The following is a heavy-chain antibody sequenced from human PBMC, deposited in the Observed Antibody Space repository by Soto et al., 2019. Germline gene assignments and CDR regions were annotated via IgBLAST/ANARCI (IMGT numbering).Heavy chain of an antibody. CDR3: ATYCSSTSCQDMFDY. CDR1: GFTFSSYA. CDR2: ISGSGGST. V-gene: IGHV3-23*01. D-gene: IGHD2-2*01. J-gene: IGHJ4*02. Sequence: GGSLRLSCAASGFTFSSYAMSWVRQAPGKGLEWVSAISGSGGSTYYADSVKGRFTISRDNSKNTLYLQMNSLRAEDTAVYYCATYCSSTSCQDMFDYWGQGTLVTVSS.